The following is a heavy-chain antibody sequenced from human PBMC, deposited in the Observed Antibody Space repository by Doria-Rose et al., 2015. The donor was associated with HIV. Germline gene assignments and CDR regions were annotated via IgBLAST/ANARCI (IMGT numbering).Heavy chain of an antibody. V-gene: IGHV3-33*01. CDR2: IWSDGSNR. Sequence: VQLQESGGGVVQPGRSLRLSCAASGFRFSSYGMHWVRQAPGKGLEWVAIIWSDGSNRNYVDSVKGRFTSSRDNSKNTVYLQINSLRAEDTAVYYCARDWGPGGLDYGDYALHSNIDYWGQGTLVTVSS. CDR3: ARDWGPGGLDYGDYALHSNIDY. D-gene: IGHD4-17*01. CDR1: GFRFSSYG. J-gene: IGHJ4*02.